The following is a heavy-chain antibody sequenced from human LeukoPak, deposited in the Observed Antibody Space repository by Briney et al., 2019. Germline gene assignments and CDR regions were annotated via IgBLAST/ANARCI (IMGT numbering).Heavy chain of an antibody. J-gene: IGHJ3*02. CDR2: IFYSGST. CDR1: GGPLRNYH. D-gene: IGHD3-10*01. V-gene: IGHV4-59*01. CDR3: ASSSSGSYYNGFDI. Sequence: PSETLFLTCRVSGGPLRNYHWTLIRPPPGKGPEWIGYIFYSGSTNYNPSLKSRVTISLDTSKNHFSLKLNSVTAADTAVYYCASSSSGSYYNGFDIWGQGTMVTVAS.